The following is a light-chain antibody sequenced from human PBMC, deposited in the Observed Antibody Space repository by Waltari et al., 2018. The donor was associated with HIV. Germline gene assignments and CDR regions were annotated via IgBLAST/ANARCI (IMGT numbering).Light chain of an antibody. CDR1: QSVSSSY. Sequence: EIVLTQSPGTLSLSPGERATLSCRANQSVSSSYLAWYQQKPGQAPRLLIYGASYRATGIPDRFSGSGSGTDFTLTSSRLEPEDFAVYYCQQYGSSPGLTFGGGTKVEIK. J-gene: IGKJ4*01. V-gene: IGKV3-20*01. CDR3: QQYGSSPGLT. CDR2: GAS.